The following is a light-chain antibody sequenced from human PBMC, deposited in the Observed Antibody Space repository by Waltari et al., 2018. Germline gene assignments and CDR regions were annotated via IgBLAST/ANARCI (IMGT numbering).Light chain of an antibody. CDR1: QTLNKF. Sequence: DIQMTQSPFSLSAPIGDRITISCRANQTLNKFLNWYQQKGSKAPKLLIFSASSLQSGVPLRFSGSGSETDFTLTISSLQTEDFATYYCQQTYSIPYTFGQGTNLEI. CDR2: SAS. V-gene: IGKV1-39*01. J-gene: IGKJ2*01. CDR3: QQTYSIPYT.